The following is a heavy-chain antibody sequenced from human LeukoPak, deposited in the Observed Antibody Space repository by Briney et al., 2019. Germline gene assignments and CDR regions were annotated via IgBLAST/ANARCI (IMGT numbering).Heavy chain of an antibody. CDR3: ARGTIVVVPAAQVGAFDI. CDR1: GGSISSSTYY. D-gene: IGHD2-2*01. Sequence: SETLSLTCTVSGGSISSSTYYWGWIRQPPGKGLEWIGSIYSSGSTYYNPSLKSRVIISVDTSKNQFSLKLSSVTAADTAVYYCARGTIVVVPAAQVGAFDIWGQGTMVTVSS. J-gene: IGHJ3*02. V-gene: IGHV4-39*07. CDR2: IYSSGST.